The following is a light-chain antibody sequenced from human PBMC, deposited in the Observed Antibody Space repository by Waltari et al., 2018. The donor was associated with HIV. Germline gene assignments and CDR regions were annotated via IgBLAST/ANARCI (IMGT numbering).Light chain of an antibody. J-gene: IGKJ5*01. CDR2: AAS. CDR1: PDISSL. Sequence: DIQLTQSPSFLSTSIGDRVHITCRASPDISSLLAWYQQQPGKAPKLLIYAASALQSGVSSRFSGSGSGTEFTLTISSLQPEDFAIYFCQQLKSSPMTFGQGTRLETK. V-gene: IGKV1-9*01. CDR3: QQLKSSPMT.